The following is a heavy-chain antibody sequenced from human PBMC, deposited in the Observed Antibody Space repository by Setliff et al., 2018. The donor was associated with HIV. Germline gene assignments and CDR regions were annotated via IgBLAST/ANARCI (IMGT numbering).Heavy chain of an antibody. CDR3: ARSPPTTFWSGYTYYYYMDV. D-gene: IGHD3-3*01. CDR2: IYTSGST. J-gene: IGHJ6*03. Sequence: SETLSLTCTVSGGSISSYYWSWIRQPPGKGLGWIGYIYTSGSTNYNPSLKSRVTISVDTSENRFSLKLNSVTAADTAVYYCARSPPTTFWSGYTYYYYMDVWGKGTTVTVSS. V-gene: IGHV4-59*01. CDR1: GGSISSYY.